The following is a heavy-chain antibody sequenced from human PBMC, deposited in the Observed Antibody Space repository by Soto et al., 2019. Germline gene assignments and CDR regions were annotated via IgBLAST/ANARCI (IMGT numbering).Heavy chain of an antibody. D-gene: IGHD3-16*01. CDR2: IYYSGST. V-gene: IGHV4-59*12. J-gene: IGHJ4*02. Sequence: PSETLSLTCTVSGGTISSYDWSWIRQPPGKGLEWIGYIYYSGSTNYNPSLKSRVTISVDTSKNQFPLKLTSVTAADTAVYYCARGLGGVSLDYFDLWGQGSLVTVSS. CDR1: GGTISSYD. CDR3: ARGLGGVSLDYFDL.